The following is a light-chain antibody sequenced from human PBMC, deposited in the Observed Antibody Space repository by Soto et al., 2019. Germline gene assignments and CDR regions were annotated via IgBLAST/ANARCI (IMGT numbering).Light chain of an antibody. CDR2: GAS. CDR1: QTISSH. Sequence: MTQSPSSLSASVVDRVTITFRASQTISSHLNWYQQKSGQPPRLLIYGASTRATGIPARFSGSGSGTEFTLTINDLQSEDFAVYYCQQYERWPPLTFGGGTKVDIK. CDR3: QQYERWPPLT. J-gene: IGKJ4*01. V-gene: IGKV3-15*01.